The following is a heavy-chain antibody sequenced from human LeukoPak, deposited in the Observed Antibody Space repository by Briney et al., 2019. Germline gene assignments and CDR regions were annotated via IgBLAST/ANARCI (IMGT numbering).Heavy chain of an antibody. CDR2: IKQDGSEK. CDR3: ARYSGSYHGFDY. CDR1: GFSFSSYW. J-gene: IGHJ4*02. V-gene: IGHV3-7*04. D-gene: IGHD1-26*01. Sequence: GESLRLSCGASGFSFSSYWMTWVRQAPGKGLEWVANIKQDGSEKYYGDSVKGRFTISRDNAKNSLYLQMNSLRAEDTNVYYCARYSGSYHGFDYWGQGTLVTVSS.